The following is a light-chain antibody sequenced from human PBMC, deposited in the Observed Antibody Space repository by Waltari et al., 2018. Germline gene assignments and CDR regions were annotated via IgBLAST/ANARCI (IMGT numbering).Light chain of an antibody. CDR3: QKYDRLPAT. J-gene: IGKJ1*01. CDR1: PSVSRF. V-gene: IGKV3-20*01. Sequence: CRASPSVSRFLAWYQQKPGHAPRLLIYGASTRATGIPDRFSGSGSGTDFSLTISRLEPEDFAVYYCQKYDRLPATFGQGTKVEIK. CDR2: GAS.